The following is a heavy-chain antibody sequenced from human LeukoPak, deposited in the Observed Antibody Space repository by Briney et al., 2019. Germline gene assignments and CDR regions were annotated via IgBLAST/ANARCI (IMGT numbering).Heavy chain of an antibody. CDR2: IRSSSSYI. V-gene: IGHV3-21*01. CDR3: ARDEQWLTGPIDY. CDR1: GFTFSSYS. J-gene: IGHJ4*02. Sequence: SGGSLRLSCAASGFTFSSYSMSWVRQAPGKGLEWVSSIRSSSSYIYYADSVKGRFTISRDNAKNSLYLQMNSLRAEDTAVYYCARDEQWLTGPIDYWGQGTLVTVSS. D-gene: IGHD6-19*01.